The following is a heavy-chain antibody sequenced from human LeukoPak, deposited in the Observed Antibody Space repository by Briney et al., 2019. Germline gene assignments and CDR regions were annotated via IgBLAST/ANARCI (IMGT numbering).Heavy chain of an antibody. J-gene: IGHJ4*02. CDR1: GFTFITYW. D-gene: IGHD5/OR15-5a*01. V-gene: IGHV3-74*01. CDR2: IHGDGSST. Sequence: GGSLRLSCAASGFTFITYWMHWVRQAPGKGRVWVSRIHGDGSSTSYADSVKGRFTISRDNAKNTLYLQMNSLRAEDTAVYYCARESLYGGYFDYWGQGTLVTVSS. CDR3: ARESLYGGYFDY.